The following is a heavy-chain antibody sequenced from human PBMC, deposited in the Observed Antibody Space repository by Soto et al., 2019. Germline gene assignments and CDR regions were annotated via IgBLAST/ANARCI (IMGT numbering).Heavy chain of an antibody. V-gene: IGHV3-23*01. CDR2: ISGSAGNI. J-gene: IGHJ6*02. Sequence: PGGSLRLSCAASGFTFSSYAMSWVRQAPGKGLEWVSAISGSAGNIYYADSVKGRFTISRDNSKNTLYLQMNSLRAEDTAVYYCASNMVFGAYGMDVWGQGTTVTVSS. CDR3: ASNMVFGAYGMDV. D-gene: IGHD3-10*02. CDR1: GFTFSSYA.